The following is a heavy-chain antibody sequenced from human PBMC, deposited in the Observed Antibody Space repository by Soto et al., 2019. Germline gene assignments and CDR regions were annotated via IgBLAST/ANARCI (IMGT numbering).Heavy chain of an antibody. CDR3: ARMGSKGYYYYGMDV. D-gene: IGHD3-10*01. CDR2: IYYSGST. CDR1: GGSISSYY. V-gene: IGHV4-59*01. J-gene: IGHJ6*02. Sequence: SETLSLTCTVSGGSISSYYWSWIRQPPGKGLEWIGYIYYSGSTNYNPSHKSRVTISVDTSKNQFSLKLSSVTAADTAVYYCARMGSKGYYYYGMDVWGQGTTVTVS.